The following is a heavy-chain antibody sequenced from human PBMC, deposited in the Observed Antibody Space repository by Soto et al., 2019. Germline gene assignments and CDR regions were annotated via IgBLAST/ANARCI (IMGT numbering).Heavy chain of an antibody. V-gene: IGHV1-69*06. CDR2: IIPIFGTA. Sequence: SVTVSCKASGGTFSSYAISWVRQAPGQGLEWMGGIIPIFGTANYAQKFQGRVTITADKSTSTAYMELSSLRSEDTAVYYCARGNYYYYGMDVWGQGTTVTVSS. J-gene: IGHJ6*02. CDR1: GGTFSSYA. CDR3: ARGNYYYYGMDV.